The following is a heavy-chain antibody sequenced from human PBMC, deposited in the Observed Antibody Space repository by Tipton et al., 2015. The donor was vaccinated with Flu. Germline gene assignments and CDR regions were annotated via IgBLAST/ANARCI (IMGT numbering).Heavy chain of an antibody. V-gene: IGHV4-34*01. J-gene: IGHJ6*02. D-gene: IGHD2-15*01. CDR3: ARNIVVVVAAPPACYYYYGMDV. Sequence: LRLSCAVYGGSFSGYYWSWIRQPPGKGLEWIGEINHSGSTNYNPSLKSRVTISVDTSKNQFSLKLSSVTAADTAVYYCARNIVVVVAAPPACYYYYGMDVWGQGTPVTVSS. CDR2: INHSGST. CDR1: GGSFSGYY.